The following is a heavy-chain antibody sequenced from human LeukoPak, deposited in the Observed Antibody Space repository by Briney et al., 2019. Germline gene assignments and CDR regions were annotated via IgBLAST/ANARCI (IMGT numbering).Heavy chain of an antibody. J-gene: IGHJ4*02. Sequence: GASVKVSCKASGGTFSSYAISWVRQAPGQGLEWMGRIIPIFGTANYAQKFQGRVTITTDESTSTAYMELSSLRSEDTAVYYCARDRNWEQQGAFDYWGQGTLVTVSS. CDR3: ARDRNWEQQGAFDY. CDR1: GGTFSSYA. CDR2: IIPIFGTA. D-gene: IGHD7-27*01. V-gene: IGHV1-69*05.